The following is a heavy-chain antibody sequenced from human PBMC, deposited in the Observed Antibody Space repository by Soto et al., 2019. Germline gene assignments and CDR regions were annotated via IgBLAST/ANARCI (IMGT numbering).Heavy chain of an antibody. CDR2: IYPGDSDT. J-gene: IGHJ6*02. CDR1: GYSFTSYW. V-gene: IGHV5-51*01. D-gene: IGHD2-2*01. CDR3: ASHSSYCSSTSCYREVGYYYGMDV. Sequence: GESLKISCKGSGYSFTSYWIGWVRQMPGKGLEWMGIIYPGDSDTRYSPSFQGQVTISADKSISTAYLQWSSLKASDTAMYYCASHSSYCSSTSCYREVGYYYGMDVWGQGTTVTVSS.